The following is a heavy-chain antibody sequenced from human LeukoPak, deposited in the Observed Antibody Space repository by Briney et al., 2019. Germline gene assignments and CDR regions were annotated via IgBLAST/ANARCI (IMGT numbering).Heavy chain of an antibody. D-gene: IGHD3-10*01. V-gene: IGHV4-59*12. Sequence: SETLSLTCSVSGVSISGYYWSWIRQPPGKGLEWIGYIYDSGSTNYNPSLKSRVTISADTSKNQFSLKLSSVTAADTAVYYCARVFGGYFDYWGQGTLVTVSS. CDR3: ARVFGGYFDY. CDR1: GVSISGYY. CDR2: IYDSGST. J-gene: IGHJ4*02.